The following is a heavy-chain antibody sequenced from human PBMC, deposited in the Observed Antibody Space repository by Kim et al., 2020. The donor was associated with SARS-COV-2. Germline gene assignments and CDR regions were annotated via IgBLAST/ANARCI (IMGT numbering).Heavy chain of an antibody. Sequence: GESLKISCKGSGYSFTSYWIGWVRQMPGKGLEWMGIIYPGDSDTRYSPSFQGQVTISADKSISTAYLQWSSLKASDTAMYYCARYTGAAGYGVYYFDYWGQGTLVTVSS. D-gene: IGHD6-13*01. CDR3: ARYTGAAGYGVYYFDY. CDR2: IYPGDSDT. CDR1: GYSFTSYW. J-gene: IGHJ4*02. V-gene: IGHV5-51*01.